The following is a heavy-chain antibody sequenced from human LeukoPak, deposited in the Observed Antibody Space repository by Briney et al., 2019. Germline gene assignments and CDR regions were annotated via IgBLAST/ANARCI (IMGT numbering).Heavy chain of an antibody. CDR1: GFTFSSYG. CDR3: ARDTRSLGSGTYYLFYYGMDV. D-gene: IGHD3-10*01. Sequence: PGRSLRLSCAASGFTFSSYGMHWVRQAPGKGLEWVAVIWYDGSNKYYADSVKGRFTISRDNSKSTLYLQMNSLRAEDTAVYYCARDTRSLGSGTYYLFYYGMDVWGQGTTVTVSS. J-gene: IGHJ6*02. CDR2: IWYDGSNK. V-gene: IGHV3-33*08.